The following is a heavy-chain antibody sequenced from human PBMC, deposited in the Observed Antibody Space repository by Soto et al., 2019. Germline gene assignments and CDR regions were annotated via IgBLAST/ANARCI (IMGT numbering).Heavy chain of an antibody. V-gene: IGHV4-30-2*01. CDR2: IYHSGAT. J-gene: IGHJ6*02. CDR1: GGSFSSGDYS. CDR3: ARSSYNYGMDV. D-gene: IGHD2-2*02. Sequence: QLQLQESGSGLVKPSQTLSLTCTVSGGSFSSGDYSWSWIRQPPGKGLEWIGYIYHSGATYNNPSLNSRVTISVDRSKNQFSLKLSSVTAADTAVYYCARSSYNYGMDVWGQGTTVTVSS.